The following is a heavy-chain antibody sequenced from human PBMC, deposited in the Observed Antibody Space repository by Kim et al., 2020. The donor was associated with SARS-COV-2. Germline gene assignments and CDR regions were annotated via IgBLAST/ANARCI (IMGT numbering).Heavy chain of an antibody. CDR2: IFSGGST. CDR3: ARGMVGARSFDY. D-gene: IGHD1-26*01. V-gene: IGHV3-66*01. CDR1: GFTVSSNY. Sequence: GGSLRLSCAASGFTVSSNYISWVRQAPGKGLEWVSVIFSGGSTYYADSVKGRFTISRDDAKNTLSLQMNSLRAEDTAMYYCARGMVGARSFDYWGQGTLV. J-gene: IGHJ4*02.